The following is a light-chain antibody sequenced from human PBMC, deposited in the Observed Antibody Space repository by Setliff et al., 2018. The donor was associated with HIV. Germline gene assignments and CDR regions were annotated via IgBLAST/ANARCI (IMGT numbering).Light chain of an antibody. CDR3: SSYTTSSTYV. Sequence: QSALTQPASVSGSPGQSITISCTGTSSDIGSYNFVSWYQQHPGKAPKLMLSDVTRRPSGVSDRFSGSKSGHTASLTISGLQAEDEADYYCSSYTTSSTYVFGTGTKVTGL. CDR2: DVT. V-gene: IGLV2-14*03. CDR1: SSDIGSYNF. J-gene: IGLJ1*01.